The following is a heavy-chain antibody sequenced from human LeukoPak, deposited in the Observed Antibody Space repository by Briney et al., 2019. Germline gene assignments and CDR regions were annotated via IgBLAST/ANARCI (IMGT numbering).Heavy chain of an antibody. D-gene: IGHD3-3*01. CDR2: INHSGST. V-gene: IGHV4-34*01. CDR1: GGSFSGYY. J-gene: IGHJ5*02. CDR3: ARRGRFLEWLLSYNWFDP. Sequence: SETLSLTCAVYGGSFSGYYWSWIRQPPGKGLEWIGEINHSGSTNYNPSLKSRVTISVDTSKNQFSLKLSSVTAADTAVYYCARRGRFLEWLLSYNWFDPWGQGTLVTVSS.